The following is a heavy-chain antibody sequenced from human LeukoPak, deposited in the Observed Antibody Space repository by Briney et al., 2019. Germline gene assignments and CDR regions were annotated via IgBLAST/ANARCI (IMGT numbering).Heavy chain of an antibody. J-gene: IGHJ4*02. D-gene: IGHD6-13*01. Sequence: GGSLRLSCAASGFTFTSYAMHWVRQAPGKGLEWVSSISSSSSYIYYADSVKGRFTISRDNAKNSLYLQMNSLRAEDTAVYYCARDVSSSRYWGQGTLVTVSS. CDR2: ISSSSSYI. CDR3: ARDVSSSRY. CDR1: GFTFTSYA. V-gene: IGHV3-21*01.